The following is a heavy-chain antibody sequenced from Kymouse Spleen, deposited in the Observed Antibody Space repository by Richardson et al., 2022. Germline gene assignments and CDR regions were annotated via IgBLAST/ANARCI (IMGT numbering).Heavy chain of an antibody. V-gene: IGHV4-34*01. CDR3: ARYCSSTSCYSYFDY. J-gene: IGHJ4*02. CDR2: INHSGST. CDR1: GGSFSGYY. D-gene: IGHD2-2*02. Sequence: QVQLQQWGAGLLKPSETLSLTCAVYGGSFSGYYWSWIRQPPGKGLEWIGEINHSGSTNYNPSLKSRVTISVDTSKNQFSLKLSSVTAADTAVYYCARYCSSTSCYSYFDYWGQGTLVTVSS.